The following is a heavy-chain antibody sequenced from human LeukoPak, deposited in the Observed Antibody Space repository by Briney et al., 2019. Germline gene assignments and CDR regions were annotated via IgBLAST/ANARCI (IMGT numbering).Heavy chain of an antibody. V-gene: IGHV3-73*01. CDR1: GITFSGSA. CDR2: IDKKDKGYATAT. J-gene: IGHJ5*02. Sequence: GGSLRLSCAASGITFSGSAIHWVRQSSGKGLEWVGQIDKKDKGYATATAYAASVKGRFTISRDDSINTAYLQMKSLKTEDTALYYCTRDSGTYNWFDPWGQGTLVTVSS. CDR3: TRDSGTYNWFDP. D-gene: IGHD1-26*01.